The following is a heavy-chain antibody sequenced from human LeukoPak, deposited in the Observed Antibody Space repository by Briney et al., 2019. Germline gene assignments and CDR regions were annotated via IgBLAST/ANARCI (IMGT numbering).Heavy chain of an antibody. CDR3: AKIPRITIFGVVLSSWFDP. D-gene: IGHD3-3*01. V-gene: IGHV3-23*01. CDR1: GFTFSSYA. J-gene: IGHJ5*02. CDR2: ISGNGGST. Sequence: GGSLRLSCAASGFTFSSYAMSWVRQAPGKGLEWVSAISGNGGSTYYADSVKGRFTISRDNSKNTLYLQMNSLRAEDTAVYYCAKIPRITIFGVVLSSWFDPWGQGTLVTVSS.